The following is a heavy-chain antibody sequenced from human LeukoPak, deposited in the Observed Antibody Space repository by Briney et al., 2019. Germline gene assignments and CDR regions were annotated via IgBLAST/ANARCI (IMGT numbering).Heavy chain of an antibody. CDR1: GYTFTSYY. V-gene: IGHV1-46*01. CDR3: ASGYCGGSCGTYFDY. J-gene: IGHJ4*02. D-gene: IGHD2-15*01. CDR2: INPSGGST. Sequence: ASVKVSCKASGYTFTSYYMHWVRQAPGQGLEWMGIINPSGGSTSYAQKFQGRVTMTRDTFTSTVYMELSSLRSEDTAVYYCASGYCGGSCGTYFDYWGQGTLVTVSS.